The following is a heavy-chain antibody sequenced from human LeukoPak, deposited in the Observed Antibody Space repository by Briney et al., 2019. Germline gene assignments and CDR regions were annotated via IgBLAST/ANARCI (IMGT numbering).Heavy chain of an antibody. D-gene: IGHD5-18*01. CDR3: ATDLIVTNH. CDR1: GFTFSHYN. V-gene: IGHV3-48*02. Sequence: GGSLRLSCAASGFTFSHYNMNWVRQAPGKGLEWVSYISSSGRTIHYADSVKGRFTISRDNAKNSLYLQMNSLRDEDTAVYYCATDLIVTNHWGQGTLVTVSS. J-gene: IGHJ5*02. CDR2: ISSSGRTI.